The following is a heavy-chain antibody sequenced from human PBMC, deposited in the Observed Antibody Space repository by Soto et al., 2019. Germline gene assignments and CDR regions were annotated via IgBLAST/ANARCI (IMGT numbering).Heavy chain of an antibody. J-gene: IGHJ4*02. CDR2: ISAYNGNT. CDR1: GYTFTSYG. V-gene: IGHV1-18*01. D-gene: IGHD6-19*01. CDR3: AVIAVAGTGMFYFDY. Sequence: ASVKVSCKASGYTFTSYGISWVRQAPGQGLEWMGWISAYNGNTNYAQKLQGRITMTTDTSTSTAYMELRSLRSDDTAVYYWAVIAVAGTGMFYFDYWGQGTLVTAS.